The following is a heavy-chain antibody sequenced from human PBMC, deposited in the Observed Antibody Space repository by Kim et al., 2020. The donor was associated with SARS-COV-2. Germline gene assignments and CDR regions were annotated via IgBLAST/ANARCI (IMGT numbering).Heavy chain of an antibody. CDR3: ASEFILSRYSGYDYLGGNFDY. J-gene: IGHJ4*02. V-gene: IGHV4-39*01. Sequence: SETLSLTCTVSGGSISSSSYYWGWIRQPPGKGLEWIGSIYYSGSTYYNPSLKSRVTISVDTSKNQFSLKLSSVTAADTAVYYCASEFILSRYSGYDYLGGNFDYWGQGTLVTVSS. CDR1: GGSISSSSYY. D-gene: IGHD5-12*01. CDR2: IYYSGST.